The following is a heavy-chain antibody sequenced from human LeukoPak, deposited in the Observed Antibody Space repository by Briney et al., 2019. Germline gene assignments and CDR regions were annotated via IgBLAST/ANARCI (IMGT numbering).Heavy chain of an antibody. CDR2: ISGSGGST. Sequence: GGSLRPSCAASGFTFRTYAMSWVRQAPGQGLEWVSVISGSGGSTYYADSVKGRFTISRDNSKNTLYLQMNSLRAEDTAVYYCAKEAVVPLDYWGQGTLVTVSS. D-gene: IGHD3-10*01. V-gene: IGHV3-23*01. J-gene: IGHJ4*02. CDR3: AKEAVVPLDY. CDR1: GFTFRTYA.